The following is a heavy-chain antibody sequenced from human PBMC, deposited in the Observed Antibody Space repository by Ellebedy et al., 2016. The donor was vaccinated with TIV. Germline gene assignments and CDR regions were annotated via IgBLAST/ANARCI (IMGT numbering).Heavy chain of an antibody. J-gene: IGHJ4*02. CDR1: GLTFSSHA. CDR2: ISGSGRTT. Sequence: PGGSLRLSCAASGLTFSSHAMSWVRQAPGEGLGWVRAISGSGRTTSYAGSVGGRFTISRDNSKKTLYLEMNRLRAEDTAVYFCACWTGDWNGPFDFWGQGTLVTVSS. CDR3: ACWTGDWNGPFDF. V-gene: IGHV3-23*01. D-gene: IGHD3/OR15-3a*01.